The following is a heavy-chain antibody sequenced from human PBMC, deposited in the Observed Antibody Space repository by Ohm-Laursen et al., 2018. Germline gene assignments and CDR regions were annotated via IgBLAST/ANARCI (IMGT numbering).Heavy chain of an antibody. V-gene: IGHV3-23*01. CDR2: ITGSGGST. D-gene: IGHD3-3*01. Sequence: SLRLSCAASGFSFSDAWMSWVRQAPGKGLEWVSGITGSGGSTYYADSVKGRFTISRDNSKNTLYLQMNSLRAEDTALYYCAKKRFLYGMDVWGQGTTVTVSS. CDR3: AKKRFLYGMDV. CDR1: GFSFSDAW. J-gene: IGHJ6*02.